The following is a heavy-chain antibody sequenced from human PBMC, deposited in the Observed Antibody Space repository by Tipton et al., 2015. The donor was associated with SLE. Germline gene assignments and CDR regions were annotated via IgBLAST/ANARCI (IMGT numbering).Heavy chain of an antibody. CDR3: ARWRGYGPSFDY. D-gene: IGHD5-18*01. J-gene: IGHJ4*02. CDR1: GGSIKNHY. Sequence: TLSLTCIVSGGSIKNHYWSWIRQAPGMGLEWIGYIYSSGGTDYNPSLKSRLTISVETSKNQFSLKLTSVTAADTAVYYCARWRGYGPSFDYWGQGTLVTVSS. V-gene: IGHV4-4*08. CDR2: IYSSGGT.